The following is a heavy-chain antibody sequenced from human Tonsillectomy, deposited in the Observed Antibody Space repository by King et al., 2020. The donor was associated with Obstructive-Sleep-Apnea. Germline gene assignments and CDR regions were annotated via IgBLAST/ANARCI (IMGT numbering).Heavy chain of an antibody. V-gene: IGHV4-4*02. CDR2: IYHSGGT. D-gene: IGHD2-15*01. Sequence: QLPESGPGLVKPSGTLSLTCAVSGGSIISSHWWSWVRQPPGRGLEWIGEIYHSGGTNYNPSLKSRVTISVDKSKNQFSLKLSSMTAADTAVYYCARSQGYCSSGSCYHYFDYWGQGTLVTVSS. J-gene: IGHJ4*02. CDR1: GGSIISSHW. CDR3: ARSQGYCSSGSCYHYFDY.